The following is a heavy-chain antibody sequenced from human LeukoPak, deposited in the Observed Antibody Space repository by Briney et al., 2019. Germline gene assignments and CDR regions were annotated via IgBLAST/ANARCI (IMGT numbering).Heavy chain of an antibody. Sequence: GEPLKISRKGSGYSFTSYWIGWVRQMHGKGLEWMGIIYPGDSDTRYSTSFQGQVAISADKSISTAYLQWSSLKASDTAMYYCARQSASLGSYYFDYWGQGTLVTVSS. J-gene: IGHJ4*02. CDR3: ARQSASLGSYYFDY. CDR1: GYSFTSYW. D-gene: IGHD7-27*01. CDR2: IYPGDSDT. V-gene: IGHV5-51*01.